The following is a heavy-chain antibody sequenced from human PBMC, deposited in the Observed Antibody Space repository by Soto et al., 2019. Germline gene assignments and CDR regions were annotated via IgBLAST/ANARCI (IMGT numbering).Heavy chain of an antibody. J-gene: IGHJ4*02. CDR3: ARSMITFGGVIGHMGY. Sequence: QVQLVQSGAEVKKPGSSVKVSCKASGGTFSSYAISWVRQAPGQGLEWMGGIIPIFGTANYAQKFQGRVTITADESTNTAYTELSSLRSEDTAVYYCARSMITFGGVIGHMGYWGQGTLVTVSS. D-gene: IGHD3-16*02. V-gene: IGHV1-69*12. CDR1: GGTFSSYA. CDR2: IIPIFGTA.